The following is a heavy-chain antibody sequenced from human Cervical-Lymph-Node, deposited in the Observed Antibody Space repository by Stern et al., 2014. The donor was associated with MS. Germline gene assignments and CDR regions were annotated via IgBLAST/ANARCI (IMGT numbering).Heavy chain of an antibody. Sequence: QVTLRESGPALVKPTQTLTLTCTFSGFSLSTSGMRVSWIRQPPGKALEWLARIDWDDDNFYSPSLKIRLTISKATSQNQVGLTMANMDPVDTATYCCARGATPQLDYWGQGTLVTVSS. V-gene: IGHV2-70*04. CDR1: GFSLSTSGMR. CDR3: ARGATPQLDY. CDR2: IDWDDDN. J-gene: IGHJ4*02.